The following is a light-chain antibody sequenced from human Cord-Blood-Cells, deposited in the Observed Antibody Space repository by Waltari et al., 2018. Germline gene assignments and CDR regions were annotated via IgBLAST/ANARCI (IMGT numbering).Light chain of an antibody. V-gene: IGKV3D-15*01. CDR1: QSVSSN. CDR3: QQYNNWPPFT. CDR2: GAS. Sequence: EIVMTQSPATLSVSPGERATLSCRASQSVSSNLAWYQHKPGKAPRLLIYGASTRATCIPARFSCSGSGTEFTLTISSLQSEDFAVYYCQQYNNWPPFTFGPGTKVDIK. J-gene: IGKJ3*01.